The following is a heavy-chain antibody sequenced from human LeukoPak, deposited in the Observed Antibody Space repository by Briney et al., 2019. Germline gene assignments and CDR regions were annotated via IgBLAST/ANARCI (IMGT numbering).Heavy chain of an antibody. CDR3: ARAGPTVTTNLPDY. CDR1: GHTFTGYY. Sequence: ASVKVSCKASGHTFTGYYMHWVRQAPGQGLEWMGWINANSGGTNYAQKFQGRVTMTRDTSISTAYMELSRLRSDDTAVYYCARAGPTVTTNLPDYWGQGTLVTVSS. D-gene: IGHD4-17*01. CDR2: INANSGGT. V-gene: IGHV1-2*02. J-gene: IGHJ4*02.